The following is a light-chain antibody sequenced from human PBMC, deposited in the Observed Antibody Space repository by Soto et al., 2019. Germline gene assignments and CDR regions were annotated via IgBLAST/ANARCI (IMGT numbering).Light chain of an antibody. J-gene: IGKJ5*01. CDR1: QVISNY. CDR3: QQYDNLPYT. V-gene: IGKV1-33*01. Sequence: DIQMTQSPSSLSASLGDRVTITCQASQVISNYLNWYQQKPGKAPKLLIYDASNLETGVPSRFSGSGSGTDFTFTISSLQPEDIATYYCQQYDNLPYTFGQGTRLEIK. CDR2: DAS.